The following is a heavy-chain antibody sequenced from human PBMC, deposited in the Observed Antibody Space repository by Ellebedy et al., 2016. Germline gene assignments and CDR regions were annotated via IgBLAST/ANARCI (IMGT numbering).Heavy chain of an antibody. CDR3: ARVQPSRGVSSWYSNYFNS. CDR2: VYYSGTT. Sequence: SETLSLTXTVSGDSISSKSYYWGWIRQPPGKGLEWIGSVYYSGTTYYNPSLKSRVTISVDTSKNQFSLRLSSVTAADTAVYYCARVQPSRGVSSWYSNYFNSWGQGTLVTVSS. J-gene: IGHJ4*02. V-gene: IGHV4-39*07. D-gene: IGHD6-13*01. CDR1: GDSISSKSYY.